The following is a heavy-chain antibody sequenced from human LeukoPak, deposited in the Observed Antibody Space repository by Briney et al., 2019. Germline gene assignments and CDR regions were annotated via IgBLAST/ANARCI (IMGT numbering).Heavy chain of an antibody. CDR2: ISSRSGYI. V-gene: IGHV3-21*01. Sequence: GGSLRLSCVGSGFKFSTYSMNWVRQAPGKGLEWVSSISSRSGYIFYADSVKGRFTISRDNAKMSLYLQMNSLRAEDTAVYYCARELEDNSGYYFFDPWGQGTLVAVSS. CDR1: GFKFSTYS. D-gene: IGHD3-22*01. CDR3: ARELEDNSGYYFFDP. J-gene: IGHJ5*02.